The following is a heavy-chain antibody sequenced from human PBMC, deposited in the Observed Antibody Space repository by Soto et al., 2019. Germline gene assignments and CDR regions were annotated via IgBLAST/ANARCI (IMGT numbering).Heavy chain of an antibody. CDR3: ARHEAGWSSDS. V-gene: IGHV4-39*01. Sequence: SSETLSLTCTVSRGSISSGTNYWAWIRQPPGKGLGWIANIYYSGSTFYNPSLKSRVTISLDTSKNQFSLKLRSVTAADTAVYYCARHEAGWSSDSSGQGTLVPVSS. CDR1: RGSISSGTNY. CDR2: IYYSGST. D-gene: IGHD2-8*01. J-gene: IGHJ4*02.